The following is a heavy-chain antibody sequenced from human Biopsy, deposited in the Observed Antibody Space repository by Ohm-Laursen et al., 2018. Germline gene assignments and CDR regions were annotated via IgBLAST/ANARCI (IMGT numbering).Heavy chain of an antibody. Sequence: SLRLSCAASKFTVRTNSMSWVRLAPGKGLEWVSVIYAGSTTYYPDSVKGRLTISRDNSRNTVYLQMDSLRGEDTAVYFCARGSGSGFYFDQWGQGTLVTVSS. J-gene: IGHJ4*02. D-gene: IGHD2-15*01. CDR3: ARGSGSGFYFDQ. CDR1: KFTVRTNS. V-gene: IGHV3-66*01. CDR2: IYAGSTT.